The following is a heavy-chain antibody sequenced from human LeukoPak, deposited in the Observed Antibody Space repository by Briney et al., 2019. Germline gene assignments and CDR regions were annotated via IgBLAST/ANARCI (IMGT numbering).Heavy chain of an antibody. D-gene: IGHD6-19*01. CDR3: ASGIILGIAVAGTTAKGDY. CDR2: ISSSSSYI. Sequence: SGGSLRLSCAASGFTFSSYAMNWVRQAPGKGLEWVSSISSSSSYIYYADSVKGRFTISRDNAKNSLYLQMNSLRAEDTAVYYCASGIILGIAVAGTTAKGDYWGQGTLVTVSS. J-gene: IGHJ4*02. V-gene: IGHV3-21*01. CDR1: GFTFSSYA.